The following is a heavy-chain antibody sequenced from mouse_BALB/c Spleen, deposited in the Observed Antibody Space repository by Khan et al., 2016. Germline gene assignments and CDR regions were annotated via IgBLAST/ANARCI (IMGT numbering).Heavy chain of an antibody. J-gene: IGHJ2*01. Sequence: VQLKESGPGLVKPSQSLSLTCTVTGYSITSDYAWNWIRQFPGNKLEWMGYISYSGSTSYNPSLKSRISITRDTSKNQFFLQLNSVTTEDTATYYCARYYDYDFDYWGQGTTLTVSS. CDR1: GYSITSDYA. CDR2: ISYSGST. V-gene: IGHV3-2*02. D-gene: IGHD2-4*01. CDR3: ARYYDYDFDY.